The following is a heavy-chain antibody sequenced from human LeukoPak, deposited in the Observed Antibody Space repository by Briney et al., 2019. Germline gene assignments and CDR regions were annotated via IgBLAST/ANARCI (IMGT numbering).Heavy chain of an antibody. Sequence: GGSLRLSCAASGFTFSSYAVSWVRQAPGKGLEWVSAISGSGGSTYYADSVKGRFTISRDNSKNTLYLQMNSLRAEDTAVYYCAKPYCSSTSCYTGPFDYWGQGTLVTVSS. CDR3: AKPYCSSTSCYTGPFDY. J-gene: IGHJ4*02. CDR2: ISGSGGST. CDR1: GFTFSSYA. D-gene: IGHD2-2*02. V-gene: IGHV3-23*01.